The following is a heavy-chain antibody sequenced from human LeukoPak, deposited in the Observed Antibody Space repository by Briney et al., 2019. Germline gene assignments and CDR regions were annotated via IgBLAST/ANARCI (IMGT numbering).Heavy chain of an antibody. CDR2: ISSSSYI. CDR1: GFTFSSYS. J-gene: IGHJ4*02. Sequence: PGGSLRLSCAASGFTFSSYSMNWVRQAPGKGLEWVSSISSSSYIYYADSVKGRFTISRDNAKNSLYLQMNSLRAEDTAVYYCARGGVSGSYFLDYWGQGTLVTVSS. CDR3: ARGGVSGSYFLDY. D-gene: IGHD3-10*01. V-gene: IGHV3-21*01.